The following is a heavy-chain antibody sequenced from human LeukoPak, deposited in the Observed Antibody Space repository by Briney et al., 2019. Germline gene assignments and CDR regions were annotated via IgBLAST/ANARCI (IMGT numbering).Heavy chain of an antibody. CDR1: GYTFTSYG. J-gene: IGHJ4*02. CDR2: ISAYNGNT. V-gene: IGHV1-18*01. D-gene: IGHD3-22*01. Sequence: ASVKVSCKASGYTFTSYGISWVRQAPGQGLEWMGWISAYNGNTNYAQKLQGRVTMTTDTSTSTAYMELRSLRSDDTAVYYCARDRPTEYYYDSWAFDYWGQGTLVTVSS. CDR3: ARDRPTEYYYDSWAFDY.